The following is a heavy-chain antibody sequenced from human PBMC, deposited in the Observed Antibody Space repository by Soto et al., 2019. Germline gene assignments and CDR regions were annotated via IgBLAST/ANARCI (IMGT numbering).Heavy chain of an antibody. CDR3: AERYGGYGGLYYFDY. CDR1: GGSISSSSYY. Sequence: SETLSLTCTVSGGSISSSSYYWGWIRQPPGKGLEWIGSIYYSGSTYYNPSLKSRVTISVDTSKNQFSLKLSSVTAADTAVYYCAERYGGYGGLYYFDYWGQGTLVTVSS. CDR2: IYYSGST. D-gene: IGHD5-12*01. J-gene: IGHJ4*02. V-gene: IGHV4-39*01.